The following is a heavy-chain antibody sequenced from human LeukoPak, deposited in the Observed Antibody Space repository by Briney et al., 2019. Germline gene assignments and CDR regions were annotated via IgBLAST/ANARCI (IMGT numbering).Heavy chain of an antibody. CDR1: GFTFSSYA. J-gene: IGHJ4*02. Sequence: GGSLRLSCAASGFTFSSYAMSWVRQAPGQGLERVSAISGSGGSTYYADSVKCRFTISRDNSKNTLYLQMNSLRAEDTAVYYCAKGGLRFLEWLLLGQFDYWGQGTLVTVSS. D-gene: IGHD3-3*01. CDR2: ISGSGGST. CDR3: AKGGLRFLEWLLLGQFDY. V-gene: IGHV3-23*01.